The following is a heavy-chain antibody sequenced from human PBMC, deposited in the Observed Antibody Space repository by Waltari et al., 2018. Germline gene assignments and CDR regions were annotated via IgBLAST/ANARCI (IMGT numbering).Heavy chain of an antibody. V-gene: IGHV1-46*01. CDR1: GYTSTTHY. CDR3: ARDYGDYVLDY. D-gene: IGHD4-17*01. J-gene: IGHJ4*02. Sequence: QVQLVQSGAEVKKPGASVKVCCQAYGYTSTTHYIHWVRQAPGQGLEWMGIINPSGGSTSYAQKFQGRVTMTRDTSTSTVYMELSSLRSEDTAVYYCARDYGDYVLDYWGQGTLVTVSS. CDR2: INPSGGST.